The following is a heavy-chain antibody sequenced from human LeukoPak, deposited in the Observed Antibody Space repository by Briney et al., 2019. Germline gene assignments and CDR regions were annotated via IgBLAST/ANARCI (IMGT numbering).Heavy chain of an antibody. J-gene: IGHJ5*02. CDR2: IYASGST. D-gene: IGHD4-17*01. Sequence: SETLSLTCAVYGGSFSGYYWSWIRQPAGKGLEWIGRIYASGSTTYNPSLKSRVTMSVDTSKSQFSLNLMSVTAADTAVYYCTRDTGTTGEVKFDPWGQGTLVTVSS. V-gene: IGHV4-4*07. CDR1: GGSFSGYY. CDR3: TRDTGTTGEVKFDP.